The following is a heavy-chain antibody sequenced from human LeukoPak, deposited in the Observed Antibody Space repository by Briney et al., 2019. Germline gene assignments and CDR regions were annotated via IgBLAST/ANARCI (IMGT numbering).Heavy chain of an antibody. CDR2: MNPDGSAK. Sequence: PGGALRLSCAASGFTFSGSWISWVRQAPGKGLEWVANMNPDGSAKFYVDSVKGRFTISRDNARNSLSMLMDSLRDEDTAVYYCARDPPHGALDIWGQGTLVTVSS. D-gene: IGHD4-17*01. CDR1: GFTFSGSW. V-gene: IGHV3-7*01. CDR3: ARDPPHGALDI. J-gene: IGHJ3*02.